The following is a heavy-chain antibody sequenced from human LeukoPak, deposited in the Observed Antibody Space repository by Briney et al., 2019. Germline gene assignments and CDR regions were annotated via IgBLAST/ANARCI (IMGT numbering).Heavy chain of an antibody. J-gene: IGHJ6*02. CDR2: IWYDGSNK. CDR3: ARSRLGGSNYYYYYGMDV. Sequence: GGSLRLSCAASGFTFGSYGMHWVRQAPGKGLEWVAVIWYDGSNKYYADSVKGRFTISRDNSKNTLYLQMNSLRAEDTAVYYCARSRLGGSNYYYYYGMDVWGQGTTVTVSS. D-gene: IGHD2-15*01. CDR1: GFTFGSYG. V-gene: IGHV3-33*01.